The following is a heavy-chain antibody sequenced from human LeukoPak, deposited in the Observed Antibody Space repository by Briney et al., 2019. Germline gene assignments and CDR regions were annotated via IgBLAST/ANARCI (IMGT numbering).Heavy chain of an antibody. Sequence: SETLSLTCTGSGGSISSYYWSWIRQPPGKGLEGIGYISYSGSTNYNPSLKSRVTISLDTSKNQFSLKLSSVTAADTAVYYCAGHHPRNTVDFWGQGTLVTVSS. CDR3: AGHHPRNTVDF. CDR1: GGSISSYY. V-gene: IGHV4-59*08. CDR2: ISYSGST. J-gene: IGHJ4*02. D-gene: IGHD2/OR15-2a*01.